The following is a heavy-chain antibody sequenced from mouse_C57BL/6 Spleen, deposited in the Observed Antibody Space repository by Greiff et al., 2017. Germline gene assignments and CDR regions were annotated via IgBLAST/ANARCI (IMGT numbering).Heavy chain of an antibody. CDR3: ARYEGDYGSSYVGYFDV. V-gene: IGHV1-62-2*01. D-gene: IGHD1-1*01. CDR2: FYPGSGSI. Sequence: QVQLQQSGAELVKPGASVKLSCKASGYTFTEYTIHWVKQRSGQGLEWIGWFYPGSGSIKYNEKFKDKATLTADKSSSTVYMELSRLTSEDSAVYFCARYEGDYGSSYVGYFDVWGTGTTVTVSS. J-gene: IGHJ1*03. CDR1: GYTFTEYT.